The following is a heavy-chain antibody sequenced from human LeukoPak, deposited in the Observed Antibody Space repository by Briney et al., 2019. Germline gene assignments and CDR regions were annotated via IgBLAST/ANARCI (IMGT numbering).Heavy chain of an antibody. CDR3: ARDQRYATDH. CDR2: VSSSGANT. V-gene: IGHV1-46*03. Sequence: ASVKVSCKASGYMFTSYNMQWVRQAPGQGLEWMGMVSSSGANTKYAQKFRGRVTMTSDTSTSTVYMELSSLISDDTAVYYCARDQRYATDHWGQGTLVTVYS. J-gene: IGHJ4*02. D-gene: IGHD5-12*01. CDR1: GYMFTSYN.